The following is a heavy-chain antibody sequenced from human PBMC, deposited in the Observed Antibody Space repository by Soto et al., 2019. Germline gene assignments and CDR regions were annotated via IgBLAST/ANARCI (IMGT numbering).Heavy chain of an antibody. J-gene: IGHJ5*02. D-gene: IGHD6-6*01. CDR2: IYHSGST. CDR1: CGSISSVDYY. CDR3: ARERPDGARLDP. Sequence: PSETLSLTCAVSCGSISSVDYYWSCIRQPPGKGLEWIGYIYHSGSTYYNPSLKSRVTISVDTSKNQFSLKLSSVTAADTAVYYCARERPDGARLDPWGQGTLVTVSS. V-gene: IGHV4-30-4*01.